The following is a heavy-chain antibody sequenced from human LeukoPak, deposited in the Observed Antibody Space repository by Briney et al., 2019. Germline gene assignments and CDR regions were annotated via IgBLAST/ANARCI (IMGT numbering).Heavy chain of an antibody. V-gene: IGHV3-66*01. D-gene: IGHD5-12*01. CDR3: ARDGRYRAYYGMDV. CDR1: GFTVSSNY. J-gene: IGHJ6*02. CDR2: IYSGGST. Sequence: PGGSLRLSCAASGFTVSSNYMSWVRQAPGKGLEWVSVIYSGGSTYYADSVKGRFTISRDNSKNTLYLQMNGLRAEDTAVYYCARDGRYRAYYGMDVWGQGTTVTVSS.